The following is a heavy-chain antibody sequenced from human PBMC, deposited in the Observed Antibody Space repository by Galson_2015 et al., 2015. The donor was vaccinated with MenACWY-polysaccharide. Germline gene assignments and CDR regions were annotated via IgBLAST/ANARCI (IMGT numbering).Heavy chain of an antibody. J-gene: IGHJ5*01. CDR3: ARDQGVVVTASSFDS. D-gene: IGHD2-21*02. V-gene: IGHV3-30*04. Sequence: SLRLSCAASGFTFTKYPMHWVRQAPGKGLVWLAVISYDGKAAFYANSVKGRFTISRDNSNNTLYLQMNSLRADDTALYYCARDQGVVVTASSFDSWGQGALVTVSS. CDR1: GFTFTKYP. CDR2: ISYDGKAA.